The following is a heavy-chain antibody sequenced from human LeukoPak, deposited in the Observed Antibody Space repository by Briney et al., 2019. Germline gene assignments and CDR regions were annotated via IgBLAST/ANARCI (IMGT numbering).Heavy chain of an antibody. CDR1: GGSFSGYY. CDR3: ARGDCSSTSCYSYYYYYGMDV. J-gene: IGHJ6*02. Sequence: SETLSLTCAVYGGSFSGYYWSWIRQPPGKGLEWIGEINHSGSTNYNPSLKSRVTISVDTSKNQFSLKLSSVTATDTAVYYCARGDCSSTSCYSYYYYYGMDVWGQGTTVTVSS. V-gene: IGHV4-34*01. CDR2: INHSGST. D-gene: IGHD2-2*02.